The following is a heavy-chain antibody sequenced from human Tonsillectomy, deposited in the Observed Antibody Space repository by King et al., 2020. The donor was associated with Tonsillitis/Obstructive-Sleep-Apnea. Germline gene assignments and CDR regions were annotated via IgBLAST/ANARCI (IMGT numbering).Heavy chain of an antibody. CDR1: GYTFTGYY. Sequence: VQLVESGAEVKKPGASVTVSCKASGYTFTGYYIHWVRQAPGQGLEWMGWINPRSGGTKYAQKFQGWVTMTYDTSISTAYMELSRLTSDDTAVYFCARGGDAPRAIYGAFDIWGQGTMVTVSS. CDR3: ARGGDAPRAIYGAFDI. V-gene: IGHV1-2*04. D-gene: IGHD3-3*02. CDR2: INPRSGGT. J-gene: IGHJ3*02.